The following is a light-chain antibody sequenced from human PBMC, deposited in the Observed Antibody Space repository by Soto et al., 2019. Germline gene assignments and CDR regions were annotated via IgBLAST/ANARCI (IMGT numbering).Light chain of an antibody. J-gene: IGLJ1*01. Sequence: QSVLAQPASVSGTPGQRGTISCTGSSSNIGTGYDVHWYQQFPGKVPKLLISGDINRPSGVPDRFSGSKSGTSASLTITGLQAEDEADYYGQSYDTRLGGAYGFGTGTKGTVL. V-gene: IGLV1-40*01. CDR2: GDI. CDR3: QSYDTRLGGAYG. CDR1: SSNIGTGYD.